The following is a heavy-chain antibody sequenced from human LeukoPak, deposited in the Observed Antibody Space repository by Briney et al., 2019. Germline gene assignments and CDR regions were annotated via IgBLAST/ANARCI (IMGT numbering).Heavy chain of an antibody. CDR1: GYTFTSYG. CDR2: ISAYNGNT. V-gene: IGHV1-18*01. J-gene: IGHJ4*02. Sequence: GASVKVSCKASGYTFTSYGISWVRQAPGQGLEWMGWISAYNGNTNYAQKLQGRVTMTTDTSTSTAYMVLRSLRSDDTAVYYCAKLCSSTSCYSKGLIDYWGQGTLVTVSS. D-gene: IGHD2-2*01. CDR3: AKLCSSTSCYSKGLIDY.